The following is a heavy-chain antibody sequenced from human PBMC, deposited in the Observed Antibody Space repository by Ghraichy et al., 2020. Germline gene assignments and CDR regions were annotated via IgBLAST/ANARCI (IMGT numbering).Heavy chain of an antibody. V-gene: IGHV1-18*04. J-gene: IGHJ6*02. CDR3: ARDRPVVPAAIDGMDV. Sequence: ASVKVSCKASGYTFTSYGISWVRQAPGQGLEWMGWISAYNGNTNYAQKLQGRVTMTTDTSTSTAYMELRSLRSDDTAVYYCARDRPVVPAAIDGMDVWGQGTTVTVSS. CDR1: GYTFTSYG. CDR2: ISAYNGNT. D-gene: IGHD2-2*01.